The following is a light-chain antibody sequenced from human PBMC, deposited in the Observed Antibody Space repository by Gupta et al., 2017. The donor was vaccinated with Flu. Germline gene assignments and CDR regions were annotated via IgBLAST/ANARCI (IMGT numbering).Light chain of an antibody. CDR1: SSDVGGYDYVSAYNY. CDR2: EVT. J-gene: IGLJ1*01. V-gene: IGLV2-14*01. Sequence: QSALTQPASVSGSPGQSITISCTGTSSDVGGYDYVSAYNYVSWYQQHPGKAPKLIIYEVTYRPSGVSNRFSGSKSGNTASLTISGLQADDEADYYCSSYTSTRPPYVFGTGTKVTVL. CDR3: SSYTSTRPPYV.